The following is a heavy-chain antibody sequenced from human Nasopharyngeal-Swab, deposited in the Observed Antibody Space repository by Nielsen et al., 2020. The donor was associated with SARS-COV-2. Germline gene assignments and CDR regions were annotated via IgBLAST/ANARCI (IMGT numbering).Heavy chain of an antibody. V-gene: IGHV1-2*06. Sequence: ASVKVSCKSSGYTFTDYYIHWVRQAPGQGPEWMGRISAASGGTNYAQIFRGRVTVTRDTSTSTTYMELTNLRSGDTATYYCARSCGTVGCPFDPWGQGTLVTVSS. CDR2: ISAASGGT. CDR1: GYTFTDYY. D-gene: IGHD2-21*01. CDR3: ARSCGTVGCPFDP. J-gene: IGHJ5*02.